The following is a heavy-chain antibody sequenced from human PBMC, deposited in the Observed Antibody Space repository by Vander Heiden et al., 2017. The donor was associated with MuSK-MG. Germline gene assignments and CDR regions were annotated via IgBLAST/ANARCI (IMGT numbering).Heavy chain of an antibody. CDR3: AKGGSGSYYTWAAKDY. D-gene: IGHD3-10*01. CDR2: ISGSGGST. Sequence: EVQLLESGGGLVQPGGSLRLSCAASGFTFSSYAMSWVRQAPGKGLAWVSAISGSGGSTFYADSVKGRFTISRDNSKNTLYLQMNSLRAEDAAVYYCAKGGSGSYYTWAAKDYWGQGTLVTVSS. V-gene: IGHV3-23*01. CDR1: GFTFSSYA. J-gene: IGHJ4*02.